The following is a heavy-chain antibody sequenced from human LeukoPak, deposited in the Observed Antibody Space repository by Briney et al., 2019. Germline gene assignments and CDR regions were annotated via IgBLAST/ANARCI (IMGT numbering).Heavy chain of an antibody. J-gene: IGHJ4*02. CDR3: ATLRLEKWDY. Sequence: GGSLRLSCAASGFTFSSYAMHWVRQAPGKGLEWVAVISYDGSNKYYADSVKGRFTISRDNSKNTLYLQMNSLRAEDTAVYYCATLRLEKWDYWGQGTLVTVSS. CDR1: GFTFSSYA. D-gene: IGHD1-1*01. CDR2: ISYDGSNK. V-gene: IGHV3-30*14.